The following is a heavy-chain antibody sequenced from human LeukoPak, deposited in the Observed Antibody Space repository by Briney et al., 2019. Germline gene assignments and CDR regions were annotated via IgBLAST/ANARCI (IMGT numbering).Heavy chain of an antibody. CDR2: IYYSGST. CDR3: ARAGETGIDY. Sequence: SETLSLTCTVSGGSISSGGYYWSWIRQHPGKGLEWIGYIYYSGSTYYNPSLKSRVTISVDTSKNQFSLKLRSVTAAGTAVYYCARAGETGIDYWGQGTLVIVSS. V-gene: IGHV4-31*03. CDR1: GGSISSGGYY. D-gene: IGHD1-14*01. J-gene: IGHJ4*02.